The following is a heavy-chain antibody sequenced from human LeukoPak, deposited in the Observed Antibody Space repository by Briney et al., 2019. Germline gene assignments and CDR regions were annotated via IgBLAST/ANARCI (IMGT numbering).Heavy chain of an antibody. CDR3: ASLRRLGY. CDR2: INHSGST. J-gene: IGHJ4*02. D-gene: IGHD6-19*01. Sequence: SVTLSLTCAVYGGSFSGYYWSWIRQPPGKGLEWIGEINHSGSTNYNPSLKSRVTISVDTSKNQFSLKLSSVTAADTAVYYCASLRRLGYWGQGTLVTVSS. V-gene: IGHV4-34*01. CDR1: GGSFSGYY.